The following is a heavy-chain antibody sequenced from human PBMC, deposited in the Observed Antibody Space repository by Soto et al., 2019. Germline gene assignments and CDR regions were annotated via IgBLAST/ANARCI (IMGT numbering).Heavy chain of an antibody. CDR2: MHHSGST. Sequence: SETLSLTCTVSGVSIRSYYWSWIRQPPGKGLEWIAYMHHSGSTNYNPSLKSRVTVSIDTSKSQISLRLRSVTAADTAVYYCARGNDSSGYYAYYFDYWGQGTLVTVSS. D-gene: IGHD3-22*01. CDR3: ARGNDSSGYYAYYFDY. V-gene: IGHV4-59*08. CDR1: GVSIRSYY. J-gene: IGHJ4*02.